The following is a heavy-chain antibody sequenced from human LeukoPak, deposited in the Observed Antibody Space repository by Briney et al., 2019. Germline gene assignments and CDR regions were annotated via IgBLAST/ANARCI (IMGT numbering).Heavy chain of an antibody. J-gene: IGHJ4*02. CDR2: IYPGDSDT. D-gene: IGHD1-26*01. CDR3: ARNSGSYQVFDY. CDR1: GSTFTSYW. V-gene: IGHV5-51*06. Sequence: GEPLQISCQCSGSTFTSYWIGWARQMPGKGLEWMGIIYPGDSDTRYSPSFQGQVTISADKSISTAYLQWSSLKASDTAMYYCARNSGSYQVFDYWGQGTLVTVSS.